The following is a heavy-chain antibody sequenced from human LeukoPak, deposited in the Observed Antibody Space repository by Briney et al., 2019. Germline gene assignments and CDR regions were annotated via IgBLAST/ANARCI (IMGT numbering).Heavy chain of an antibody. CDR2: IYTSGST. CDR3: ARMRGSSSSGYWFDP. V-gene: IGHV4-4*09. CDR1: GGSISSYY. Sequence: SETLSLTCTASGGSISSYYWSWNRQPPGKGLEWIGYIYTSGSTNYNPSLKSRVTISVDTSKNQFSLKLSSVTAADTAVYYCARMRGSSSSGYWFDPWGQGTLVTVSS. D-gene: IGHD6-6*01. J-gene: IGHJ5*02.